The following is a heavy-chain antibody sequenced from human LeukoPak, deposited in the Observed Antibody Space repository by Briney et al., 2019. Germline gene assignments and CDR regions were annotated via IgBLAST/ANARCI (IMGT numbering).Heavy chain of an antibody. CDR1: GYTFTSYD. CDR3: ARGEVEVVAATEGYYYYYMDV. J-gene: IGHJ6*03. CDR2: MNPNSGNT. V-gene: IGHV1-8*01. D-gene: IGHD2-15*01. Sequence: ASVKVSCKASGYTFTSYDINWVRQATGQGLEWMGWMNPNSGNTGYAQKFQGRVTITADESTSTAYMELSSLRSEDTAVYYCARGEVEVVAATEGYYYYYMDVWGKGTTVTVSS.